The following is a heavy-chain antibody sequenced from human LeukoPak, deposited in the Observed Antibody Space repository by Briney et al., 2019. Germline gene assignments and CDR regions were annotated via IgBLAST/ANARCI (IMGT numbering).Heavy chain of an antibody. CDR1: GYHFASAW. V-gene: IGHV5-51*01. J-gene: IGHJ5*02. CDR2: IYPADSNT. D-gene: IGHD6-13*01. CDR3: LRRTQAGDTLGWLDL. Sequence: GASLQISFKASGYHFASAWITWVRQMPGKGLEWRGAIYPADSNTRYSPSFQGQVTISADKSISTAYLQWSSLKASDTAMYFCLRRTQAGDTLGWLDLWGQGTLVTVSS.